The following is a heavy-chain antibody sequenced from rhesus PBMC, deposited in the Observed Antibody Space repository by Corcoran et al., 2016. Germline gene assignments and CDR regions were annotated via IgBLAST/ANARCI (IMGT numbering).Heavy chain of an antibody. CDR1: GGSISSNY. J-gene: IGHJ2*01. CDR3: ARQYLDWLSPPLYWYFDL. CDR2: ISGSGGST. D-gene: IGHD3-3*01. Sequence: QVQLQESGPGLVKPSETLSLTCAVSGGSISSNYWSWIRQPPGKGLEGIGRISGSGGSTDYNPSLKSRVTISTDTSKNQFSLKLSSVTAADTAVYYCARQYLDWLSPPLYWYFDLWGPGTPITISS. V-gene: IGHV4-173*01.